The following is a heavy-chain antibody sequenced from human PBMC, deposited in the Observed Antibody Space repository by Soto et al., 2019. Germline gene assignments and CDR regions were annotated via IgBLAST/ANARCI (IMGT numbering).Heavy chain of an antibody. CDR2: IYYSGST. CDR3: ARTLYAIHIVVVVAATWYFDY. V-gene: IGHV4-39*01. D-gene: IGHD2-15*01. J-gene: IGHJ4*02. Sequence: SETLSLTCTVSGGSISSSSYYWGWTRQPPGKGLEWIGSIYYSGSTYYNPSLKSRVTISVDTSKKQYSLKLSSVTAADTAVYYFARTLYAIHIVVVVAATWYFDYWGQGTLVTVSS. CDR1: GGSISSSSYY.